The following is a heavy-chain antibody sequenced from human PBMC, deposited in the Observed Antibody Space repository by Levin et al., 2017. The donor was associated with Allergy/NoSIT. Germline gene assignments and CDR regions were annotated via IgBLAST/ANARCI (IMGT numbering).Heavy chain of an antibody. CDR3: ARDLRENIAAGPSLGFDI. Sequence: SQTLSLTCTVSGGSISSGSYYWSWIRQPAGKGLEWIGRIYTSGSTNYNPSLKSRVTISVDTSKNQFSLKLSSVTAADTAVYYCARDLRENIAAGPSLGFDIWGQGTMVTVSS. V-gene: IGHV4-61*02. CDR1: GGSISSGSYY. J-gene: IGHJ3*02. D-gene: IGHD6-13*01. CDR2: IYTSGST.